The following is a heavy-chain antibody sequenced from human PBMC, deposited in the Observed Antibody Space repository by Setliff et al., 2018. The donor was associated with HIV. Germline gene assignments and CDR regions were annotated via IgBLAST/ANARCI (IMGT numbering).Heavy chain of an antibody. CDR3: ARNPPRFHYISTDSSPVNSWYFDL. Sequence: SETLSLTCSVSGYSLSSGYYWGWVRQPPGKGPEFIGSTYHTGTPYYNPSLKSRVAISVDTSNNQFFLSLTSVTAADTAVYYCARNPPRFHYISTDSSPVNSWYFDLWGRGALVTVSS. D-gene: IGHD2-8*02. J-gene: IGHJ2*01. CDR2: TYHTGTP. V-gene: IGHV4-38-2*02. CDR1: GYSLSSGYY.